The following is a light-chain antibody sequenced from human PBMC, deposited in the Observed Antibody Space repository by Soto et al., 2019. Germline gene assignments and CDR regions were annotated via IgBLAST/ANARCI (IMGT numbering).Light chain of an antibody. CDR1: QPIGTY. J-gene: IGKJ4*01. CDR2: VAS. CDR3: QQLNLHPLT. V-gene: IGKV1-9*01. Sequence: IQLTQSPSFLSASVGDRVTITCRASQPIGTYLAWYQQTPGKAPKLLIYVASTLLSGVPSRFSCGGSGTDFTLTIRGLQPEDFATYYLQQLNLHPLTFGGGTRVETK.